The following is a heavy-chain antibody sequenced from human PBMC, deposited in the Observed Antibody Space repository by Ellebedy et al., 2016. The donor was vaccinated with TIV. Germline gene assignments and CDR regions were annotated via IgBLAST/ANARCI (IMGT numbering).Heavy chain of an antibody. CDR2: ILYDGSNK. CDR1: GFTFNNYA. Sequence: GGSLRLSXAASGFTFNNYAMHWVRQAPGKGLEWVALILYDGSNKYSADSVKGRFTISRDNAKNSLYLQMNSLRAEDTAVYYCARDGLRGSALRCLDYWGQGTLVTVSS. D-gene: IGHD4-17*01. CDR3: ARDGLRGSALRCLDY. J-gene: IGHJ4*02. V-gene: IGHV3-30*04.